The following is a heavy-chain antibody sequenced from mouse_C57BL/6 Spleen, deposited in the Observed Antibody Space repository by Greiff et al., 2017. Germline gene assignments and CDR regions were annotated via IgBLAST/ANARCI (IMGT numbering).Heavy chain of an antibody. Sequence: VQLKQSGAELVKPGASVKLSCTASGFNIKDYYMHWVKQRTEQGLEWIGRIDPEDGETKYAPKFQGKATITADTSSNTAYLQLSSLTSEDTAVDYGSSHYGSSPFAYWGQGTLVTVSA. D-gene: IGHD1-1*01. CDR1: GFNIKDYY. J-gene: IGHJ3*01. V-gene: IGHV14-2*01. CDR2: IDPEDGET. CDR3: SSHYGSSPFAY.